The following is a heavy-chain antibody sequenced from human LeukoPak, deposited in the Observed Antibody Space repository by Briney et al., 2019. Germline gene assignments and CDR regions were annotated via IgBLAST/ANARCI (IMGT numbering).Heavy chain of an antibody. CDR1: GGSFSGYY. D-gene: IGHD3-3*01. J-gene: IGHJ4*02. CDR2: INHSGST. V-gene: IGHV4-34*01. CDR3: ARGPRTNYDFWSGYYFGLDY. Sequence: SETLSLTCAVYGGSFSGYYWSWIRQPPGKGLEWIGEINHSGSTNYNPSLKSRVTIPVDTSKNQFSLKLSSVTAADTAVYYCARGPRTNYDFWSGYYFGLDYWGQGTLVTVSS.